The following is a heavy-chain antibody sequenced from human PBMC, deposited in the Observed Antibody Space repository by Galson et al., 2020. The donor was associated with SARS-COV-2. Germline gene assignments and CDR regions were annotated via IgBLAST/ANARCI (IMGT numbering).Heavy chain of an antibody. Sequence: ASVKVSCKASGYTFTSYLITWLRQAPGQGLEWMGWISAHNDNTNYGEKFQGRLTMTRDTSTATTTAYMELRSLRSDDTGVYYCATTYNNRWFVYWGQGNLVTVSS. CDR3: ATTYNNRWFVY. J-gene: IGHJ4*02. V-gene: IGHV1-18*01. D-gene: IGHD2-15*01. CDR1: GYTFTSYL. CDR2: ISAHNDNT.